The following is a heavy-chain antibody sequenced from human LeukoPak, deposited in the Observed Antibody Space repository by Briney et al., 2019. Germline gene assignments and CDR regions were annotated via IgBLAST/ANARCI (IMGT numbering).Heavy chain of an antibody. J-gene: IGHJ4*02. D-gene: IGHD2-15*01. Sequence: ASVKVSCKAPGGTFSSYAISWVRQAPGQGLEWMGGTIPIFGTANYAQKFQGRVTITADESTSTAYMELSSLRSEDTAVYYCAREYPSGGSCYGYWGQGTLVTVSS. CDR1: GGTFSSYA. V-gene: IGHV1-69*13. CDR3: AREYPSGGSCYGY. CDR2: TIPIFGTA.